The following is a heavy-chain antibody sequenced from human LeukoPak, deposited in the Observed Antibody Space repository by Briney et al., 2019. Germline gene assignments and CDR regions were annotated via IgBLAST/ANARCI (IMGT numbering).Heavy chain of an antibody. CDR2: ISAYNGNT. J-gene: IGHJ6*03. CDR3: AREYQLLGDYYYYYMDV. Sequence: ASVKVSCKASGYTFTSYGISWVRQAPGQGLEWMGWISAYNGNTNYAQKLQGRVTMTTDTSTSTAYMELRSLRSDETAVYYCAREYQLLGDYYYYYMDVWGKGTTVTVSS. V-gene: IGHV1-18*01. D-gene: IGHD2-2*01. CDR1: GYTFTSYG.